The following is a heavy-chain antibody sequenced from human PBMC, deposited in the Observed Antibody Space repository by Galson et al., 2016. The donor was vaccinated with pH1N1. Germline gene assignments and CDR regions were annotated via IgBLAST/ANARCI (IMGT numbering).Heavy chain of an antibody. D-gene: IGHD2-15*01. Sequence: SVKVSCKASGGLFTDYALSWVRQAPGEGLEWMGGIIPRFDITDYAQKFQDRVTITADEPTTTAFLELSSLRSEDTAVYYCAVCSSGNCYYFDYWGQGTLVTVSS. CDR1: GGLFTDYA. V-gene: IGHV1-69*13. CDR2: IIPRFDIT. CDR3: AVCSSGNCYYFDY. J-gene: IGHJ4*02.